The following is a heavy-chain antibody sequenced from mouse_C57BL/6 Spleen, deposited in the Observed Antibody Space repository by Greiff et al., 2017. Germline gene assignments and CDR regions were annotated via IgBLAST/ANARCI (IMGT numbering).Heavy chain of an antibody. D-gene: IGHD1-1*01. J-gene: IGHJ4*01. CDR2: ISAGGSDT. V-gene: IGHV5-4*01. Sequence: EVQLVESGGGLVKPGGSLKLSCAASGFAFSSYAMSWVRQTPGKRLEWVETISAGGSDTYYPDKVKGRVTISRDNAKTTPYLQLSSLKSEDTAMYYCGRGSYNYAMDYWGQGTSVTVSS. CDR1: GFAFSSYA. CDR3: GRGSYNYAMDY.